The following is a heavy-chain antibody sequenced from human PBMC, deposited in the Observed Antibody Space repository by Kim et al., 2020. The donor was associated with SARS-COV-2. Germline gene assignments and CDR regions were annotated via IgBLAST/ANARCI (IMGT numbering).Heavy chain of an antibody. CDR2: VYYRGSA. CDR1: GDSISSYY. V-gene: IGHV4-4*07. J-gene: IGHJ3*01. Sequence: SETLSLTCSVSGDSISSYYWSWIRQPAGKELEWIGRVYYRGSADYNPSLASRVTMSVDLSKSQISLTLKSVTAADTAVYYCARDETGWPPGAYEVWGQGT. CDR3: ARDETGWPPGAYEV. D-gene: IGHD6-19*01.